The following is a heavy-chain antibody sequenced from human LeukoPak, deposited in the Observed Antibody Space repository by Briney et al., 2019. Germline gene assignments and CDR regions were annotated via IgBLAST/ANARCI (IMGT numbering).Heavy chain of an antibody. CDR3: ARHSLLWFGAFDI. CDR2: INHGGDT. V-gene: IGHV4-34*01. Sequence: PSETLSLTCAVYGGSFSGYYWNWIRQPPGKGLEWIGEINHGGDTNYNPSLKSRVTISVDTSKNQFSLKLSSVTAADTAVYYCARHSLLWFGAFDIWGQGTMVTVSS. D-gene: IGHD3-10*01. J-gene: IGHJ3*02. CDR1: GGSFSGYY.